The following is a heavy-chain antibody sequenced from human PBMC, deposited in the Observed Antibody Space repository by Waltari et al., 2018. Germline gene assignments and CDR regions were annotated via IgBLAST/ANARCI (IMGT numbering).Heavy chain of an antibody. CDR1: GGSISSYY. CDR3: ARGYQLAGYYMDV. D-gene: IGHD2-2*01. CDR2: IYYSGST. J-gene: IGHJ6*03. Sequence: QVQLPESGPGLVKPSETLSLTCTVSGGSISSYYCGWIRQPPGKGLEWIGYIYYSGSTNYNPSLKSRVTISVDTSKNQFSLKLSSVTAADTAVYYCARGYQLAGYYMDVWGKGTTVTISS. V-gene: IGHV4-59*01.